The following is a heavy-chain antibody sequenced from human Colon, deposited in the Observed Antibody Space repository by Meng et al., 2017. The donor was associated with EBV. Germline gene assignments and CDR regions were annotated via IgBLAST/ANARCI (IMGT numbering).Heavy chain of an antibody. CDR3: ARQAPYYFDSSGRFDY. J-gene: IGHJ4*02. V-gene: IGHV4-34*01. CDR1: GGSFSGYY. CDR2: INHSGST. D-gene: IGHD3-22*01. Sequence: QVQLQQWGAGLLKPSEALSLTGAGYGGSFSGYYWSWIRQPPGKGLKWIGEINHSGSTNYNPSLKSRVTISVDTSKNQFSLKMRSVTAADTAVYYCARQAPYYFDSSGRFDYWGQGTLVTVSS.